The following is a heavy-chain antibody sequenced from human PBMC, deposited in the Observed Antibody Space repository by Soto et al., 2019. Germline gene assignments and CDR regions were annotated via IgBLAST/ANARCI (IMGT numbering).Heavy chain of an antibody. J-gene: IGHJ4*02. CDR2: ISYDGSNK. D-gene: IGHD2-15*01. Sequence: QVQLVESGGGVVQPGRSLRLSCAASGFTFSSYGMHWVRQAPGKGLEWVAVISYDGSNKYYADSVKGRFTISRDNSKNTLYLQMNSLRAEDTAVYYCAKDQYCSGGSCYSRDFDYWGQGTLVTVSS. CDR1: GFTFSSYG. CDR3: AKDQYCSGGSCYSRDFDY. V-gene: IGHV3-30*18.